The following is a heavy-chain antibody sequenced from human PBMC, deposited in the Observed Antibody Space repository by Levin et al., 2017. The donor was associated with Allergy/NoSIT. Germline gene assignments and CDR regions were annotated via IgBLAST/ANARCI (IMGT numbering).Heavy chain of an antibody. CDR2: IKQDGSEK. CDR3: ARDVFLRRITMIQRGGGFDI. V-gene: IGHV3-7*01. J-gene: IGHJ3*02. Sequence: GGSLRLSCAASGFTFSSYWMSWVRQAPGKGLEWVANIKQDGSEKYYVDSVKGRFTISRDNAKNSLYLQMNSLRAEDTAVYYCARDVFLRRITMIQRGGGFDIWGQGTMVTVSS. CDR1: GFTFSSYW. D-gene: IGHD3-22*01.